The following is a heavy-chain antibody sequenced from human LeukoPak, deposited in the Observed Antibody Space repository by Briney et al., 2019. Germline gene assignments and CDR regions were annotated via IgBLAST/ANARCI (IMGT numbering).Heavy chain of an antibody. CDR3: ASPAYCGGDCYSGAFDI. V-gene: IGHV5-51*01. CDR1: GYSFTSYW. CDR2: IYPGDSDT. Sequence: GESLKISCKGSGYSFTSYWIGWVRQMPGKGLEWMGIIYPGDSDTRYSPSFQGQVTISANKSISTAYLQWSSLKASDTAMYYCASPAYCGGDCYSGAFDIWGQGTMVTVSS. J-gene: IGHJ3*02. D-gene: IGHD2-21*01.